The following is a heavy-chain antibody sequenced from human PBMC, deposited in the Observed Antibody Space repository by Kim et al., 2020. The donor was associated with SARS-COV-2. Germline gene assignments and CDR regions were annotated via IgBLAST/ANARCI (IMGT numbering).Heavy chain of an antibody. CDR2: IYHSGST. CDR3: ARGGYSYDFDY. D-gene: IGHD5-18*01. V-gene: IGHV4-30-2*01. CDR1: GGSISSGGYS. Sequence: SETLSLTCAVSGGSISSGGYSWSWIRQPPGKGLEWIGYIYHSGSTYYNPSLKSRVTISVDRSKNQFSLKLSSVTAADTAVYYCARGGYSYDFDYWGQGTLVTVSS. J-gene: IGHJ4*02.